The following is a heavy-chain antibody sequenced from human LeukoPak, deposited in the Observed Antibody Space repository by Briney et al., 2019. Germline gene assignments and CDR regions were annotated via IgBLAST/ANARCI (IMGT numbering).Heavy chain of an antibody. J-gene: IGHJ4*02. CDR1: GSSISSGYY. V-gene: IGHV4-38-2*02. D-gene: IGHD1-1*01. Sequence: SATLSLTCPVSGSSISSGYYWGWIRQPPGTGLEWIGSIYHSGSTYDNPSLKSRVTISVDTSKNQFSLKLSSVTAADTAVYYCARVPTGCADYFDYWGQGTLVTVSS. CDR3: ARVPTGCADYFDY. CDR2: IYHSGST.